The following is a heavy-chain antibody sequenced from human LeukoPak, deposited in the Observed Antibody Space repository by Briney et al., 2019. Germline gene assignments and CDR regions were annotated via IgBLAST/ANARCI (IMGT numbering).Heavy chain of an antibody. CDR1: GGSISSYY. V-gene: IGHV4-59*01. Sequence: SETLSLTCSVSGGSISSYYWRWIRPPPGKGRVGVGYIYYCGSTNYNPSLKSRVTISVDTSKNQFSLKLSSVTAADTAVYYCARARDEVATFSFDYGGQGTLVTVST. J-gene: IGHJ4*02. CDR3: ARARDEVATFSFDY. CDR2: IYYCGST. D-gene: IGHD5-12*01.